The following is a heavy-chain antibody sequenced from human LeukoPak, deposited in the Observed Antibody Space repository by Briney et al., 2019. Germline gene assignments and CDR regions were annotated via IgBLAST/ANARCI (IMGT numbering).Heavy chain of an antibody. CDR3: ARDRLVGATTVVY. CDR2: ISSSSSYI. CDR1: GFTFSSYS. Sequence: GGSLRLSCAASGFTFSSYSMNWVRQAPGKGLEWVSSISSSSSYIYYADSVKGIFTISRDNAKNSLYLQMNSLRAEDTAVYYCARDRLVGATTVVYWGQGTLVTVSS. J-gene: IGHJ4*02. V-gene: IGHV3-21*01. D-gene: IGHD1-26*01.